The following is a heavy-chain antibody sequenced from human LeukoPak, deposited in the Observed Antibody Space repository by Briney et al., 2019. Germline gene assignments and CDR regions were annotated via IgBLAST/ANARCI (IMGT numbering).Heavy chain of an antibody. CDR2: ISYDGSNK. J-gene: IGHJ3*02. Sequence: PGGSLRLSCAASGFTFSTYGMHWVRQAPGKGLEWVAVISYDGSNKYYADSMKGRFTISRDNSKKTLYLQMNSLRAEDTAVYYCAGTYYDILTGPSEAFDIWGQGTMVTVSS. V-gene: IGHV3-30*03. D-gene: IGHD3-9*01. CDR1: GFTFSTYG. CDR3: AGTYYDILTGPSEAFDI.